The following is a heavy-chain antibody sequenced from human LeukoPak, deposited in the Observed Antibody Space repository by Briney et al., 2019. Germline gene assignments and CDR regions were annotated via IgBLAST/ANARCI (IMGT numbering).Heavy chain of an antibody. Sequence: GESLKISCKGSGYSFTSYWIGWVRQKPGKGLEWMGIIFPGDSDTRYSPSFQGQVTISADKSISTAYLQWSSLKASDTAMYYCARRLTYDSRACYCLDYWGQGTLVAVSS. CDR3: ARRLTYDSRACYCLDY. V-gene: IGHV5-51*01. D-gene: IGHD3-22*01. CDR2: IFPGDSDT. J-gene: IGHJ4*02. CDR1: GYSFTSYW.